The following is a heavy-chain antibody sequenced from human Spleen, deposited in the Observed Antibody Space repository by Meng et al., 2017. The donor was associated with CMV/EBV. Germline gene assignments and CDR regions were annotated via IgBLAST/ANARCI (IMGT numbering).Heavy chain of an antibody. CDR2: ISSDSSYI. J-gene: IGHJ5*02. V-gene: IGHV3-21*06. CDR3: ARAGGFLEWPLGWLDP. Sequence: GGSLRLSCVASRFIFSNYTMNWVRQAPGKGLEWVASISSDSSYIYHTDAVQGRFTISRDNAKNSLYLQMNRLRGEDTAFYYCARAGGFLEWPLGWLDPWGQGTLVTVSS. D-gene: IGHD3-3*01. CDR1: RFIFSNYT.